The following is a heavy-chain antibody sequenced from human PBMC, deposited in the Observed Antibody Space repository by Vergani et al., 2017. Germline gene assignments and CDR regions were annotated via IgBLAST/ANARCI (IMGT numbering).Heavy chain of an antibody. CDR2: IYTSGST. CDR1: GGSISSGSYY. J-gene: IGHJ5*02. V-gene: IGHV4-61*02. CDR3: SMGSISPWNYAENWFDP. Sequence: VQLVESGPGLVKPSPTLSLTCTVSGGSISSGSYYWSWIRQPAGKGLEWIGRIYTSGSTNYNPSLKSRVTISVDTSKNQFSLKLSSVTAAYTAVYYWSMGSISPWNYAENWFDPWGQGTLVTVSS. D-gene: IGHD1-7*01.